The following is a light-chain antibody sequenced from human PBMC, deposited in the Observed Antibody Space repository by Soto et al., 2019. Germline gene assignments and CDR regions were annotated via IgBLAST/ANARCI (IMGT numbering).Light chain of an antibody. CDR2: AAS. Sequence: DIHMPPSPSTLAASVCDRDTITCRASQRISGWLAWYSPTQGNAPILLIYAASSLYIGVPSRFNGSGSGAEFTLTISGLHPEDFATYYCQQLHSHSYTFGQGTRLEI. CDR3: QQLHSHSYT. V-gene: IGKV1-5*01. J-gene: IGKJ5*01. CDR1: QRISGW.